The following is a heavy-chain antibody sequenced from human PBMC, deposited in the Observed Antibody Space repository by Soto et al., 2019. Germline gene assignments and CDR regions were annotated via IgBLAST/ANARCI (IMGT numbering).Heavy chain of an antibody. CDR3: ARGLNWIVVVWVDY. V-gene: IGHV4-61*01. J-gene: IGHJ4*02. CDR2: IYYSGST. CDR1: GGSVSSGSYY. Sequence: QVQLQESGPGLVKPSETLSLTCTVSGGSVSSGSYYWSWIRQPPGKGLEWIGYIYYSGSTNYNPSLKSRVTISVETSKNQFALKMSSVTAADTAVYYCARGLNWIVVVWVDYWGQGTLVTVSS. D-gene: IGHD3-22*01.